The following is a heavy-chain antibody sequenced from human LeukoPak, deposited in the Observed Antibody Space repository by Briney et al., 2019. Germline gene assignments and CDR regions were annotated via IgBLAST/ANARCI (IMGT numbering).Heavy chain of an antibody. J-gene: IGHJ4*02. CDR1: GFTFSSYS. V-gene: IGHV3-21*01. CDR3: ARDLRVYCGGDCRDY. Sequence: GGSLRLSCAASGFTFSSYSMNWVRQAPGKGLEWVSSISSSSSYIYYADSVKGRFTISRDNAKNSLYLQMNSLRAEDMAVYYCARDLRVYCGGDCRDYWGQGTLVTVSS. D-gene: IGHD2-21*02. CDR2: ISSSSSYI.